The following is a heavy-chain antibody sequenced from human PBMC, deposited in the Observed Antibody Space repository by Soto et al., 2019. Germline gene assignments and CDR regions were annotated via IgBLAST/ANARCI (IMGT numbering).Heavy chain of an antibody. CDR2: VNTDGSGT. V-gene: IGHV3-74*01. Sequence: PGVSLRLSCAASGFTFSNYWMHWVRQAPGTGLIWVSRVNTDGSGTTYADSVRGRFTISRDNAKNTLYLQMNSLRAEDTAVYYCANTGYYYANKGYHFDYWGQGSLVTVSA. CDR3: ANTGYYYANKGYHFDY. CDR1: GFTFSNYW. J-gene: IGHJ4*02. D-gene: IGHD3-10*01.